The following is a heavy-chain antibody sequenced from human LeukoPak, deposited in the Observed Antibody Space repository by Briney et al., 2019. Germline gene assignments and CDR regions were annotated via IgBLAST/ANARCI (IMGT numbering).Heavy chain of an antibody. D-gene: IGHD6-13*01. J-gene: IGHJ4*02. CDR2: ISGYGAST. V-gene: IGHV3-23*01. CDR1: RFTFPNYA. Sequence: GGSLRLSCAASRFTFPNYAMSWVCQAPGKGLQWVSYISGYGASTFYADSVKGRFTISRDNSKNTLYLQMNSLRAEDTALYYCAKDLRDDPYSSSWYGPDSWGQGTLVTVSS. CDR3: AKDLRDDPYSSSWYGPDS.